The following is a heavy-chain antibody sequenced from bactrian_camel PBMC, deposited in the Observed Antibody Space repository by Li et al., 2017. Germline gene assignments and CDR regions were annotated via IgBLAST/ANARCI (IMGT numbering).Heavy chain of an antibody. Sequence: VQLVESGGGSVQAGATLTLSCVASGGTYNDYCMAWFRQAPGKEREGVARIATGSGNTYYADSVKGRFTISQDNAKNTVYLQMTDLKYEDTGLYWCRVGSRGLWGQGTQVTVSS. CDR3: RVGSRGL. D-gene: IGHD5*01. J-gene: IGHJ6*01. V-gene: IGHV3S1*01. CDR2: IATGSGNT. CDR1: GGTYNDYC.